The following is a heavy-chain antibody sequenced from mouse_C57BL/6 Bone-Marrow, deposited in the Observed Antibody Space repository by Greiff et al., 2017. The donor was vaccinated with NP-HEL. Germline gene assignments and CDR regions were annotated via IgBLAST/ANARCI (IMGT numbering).Heavy chain of an antibody. J-gene: IGHJ2*01. V-gene: IGHV14-1*01. Sequence: VQLQQSGAELVRPGASVKLSCTASGFNIKDYYMHWVKQRPEQGLEWIGRIDPEAGDTEYAPKFQGKATLTADTSSNTAYLQLSSLTSEDTAVYYCTSYDSKTDFDDWGQGTTVTVSA. CDR1: GFNIKDYY. D-gene: IGHD2-5*01. CDR2: IDPEAGDT. CDR3: TSYDSKTDFDD.